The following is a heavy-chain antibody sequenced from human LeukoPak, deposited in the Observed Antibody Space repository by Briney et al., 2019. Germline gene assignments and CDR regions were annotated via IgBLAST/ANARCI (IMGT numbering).Heavy chain of an antibody. J-gene: IGHJ6*03. Sequence: GGSLRLSCAASGFTISNYAMHWVRQAPGKGLEWVAFTQYDGSSKYYVDSVKGRFTISKDNSKNMVFLQMNSLRPEDTAVYYCAKDRGDHTYYYYFYMDVWGKGTTVTISS. CDR1: GFTISNYA. CDR3: AKDRGDHTYYYYFYMDV. CDR2: TQYDGSSK. V-gene: IGHV3-30*02. D-gene: IGHD2-21*02.